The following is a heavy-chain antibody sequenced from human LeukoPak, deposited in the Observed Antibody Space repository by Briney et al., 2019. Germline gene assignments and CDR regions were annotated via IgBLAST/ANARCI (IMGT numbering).Heavy chain of an antibody. Sequence: SETLTLLSTDSGGSIISYYFSWIRQPPGKGLEWIGYIYYSGSTNYNSSLKSRLTITVDTSKNQFSLQLSSVTAADTAIYYCATSLVPPSGYGNFYYWGPGPLVIVSS. J-gene: IGHJ4*01. D-gene: IGHD5-12*01. CDR1: GGSIISYY. CDR3: ATSLVPPSGYGNFYY. V-gene: IGHV4-59*01. CDR2: IYYSGST.